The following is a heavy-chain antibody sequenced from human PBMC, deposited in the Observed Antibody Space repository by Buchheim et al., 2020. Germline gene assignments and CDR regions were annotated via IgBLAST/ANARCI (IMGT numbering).Heavy chain of an antibody. Sequence: QVQLVESGGGVVQPGRSLRLSCAASGFTFSSYAMHWVRQAPGKGLEWVAVISDDGSKAYYADSVKDRITISRDNSKNTVYLQMNSLRTEDTAVYYCARDRFRSSGTFFDYWGQGNL. D-gene: IGHD1-26*01. CDR1: GFTFSSYA. CDR2: ISDDGSKA. CDR3: ARDRFRSSGTFFDY. J-gene: IGHJ4*02. V-gene: IGHV3-30*04.